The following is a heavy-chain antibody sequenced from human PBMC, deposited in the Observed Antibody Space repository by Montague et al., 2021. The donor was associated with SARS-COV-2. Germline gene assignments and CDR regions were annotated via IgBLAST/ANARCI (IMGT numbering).Heavy chain of an antibody. D-gene: IGHD3-3*01. CDR1: GGSISSSSYY. V-gene: IGHV4-39*01. Sequence: SETLSLTCTVSGGSISSSSYYWGWIRQPPGKGLEWIGSIYYSGSTYYNPSLKSRVTISVDTSKNQFSLKLSSVTAADTAVYYCARKASRGITIFGVVTPSYYFDYWGQGTLVTVSS. CDR3: ARKASRGITIFGVVTPSYYFDY. J-gene: IGHJ4*02. CDR2: IYYSGST.